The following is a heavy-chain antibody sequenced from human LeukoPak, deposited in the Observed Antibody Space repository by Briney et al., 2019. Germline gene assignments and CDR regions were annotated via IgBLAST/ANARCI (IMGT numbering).Heavy chain of an antibody. CDR2: ISYDGSNK. V-gene: IGHV3-30*03. D-gene: IGHD3-10*01. J-gene: IGHJ4*01. Sequence: PGGSLRLSCAASGFTFSSYGMHWVRQAPGKGLEWVAVISYDGSNKYYADSVKGRFTISRDNSRNTLYLQMDSLRAVDTAVYYCASLGGGFFGEFFQRPSDYWGQGTLVTVSS. CDR1: GFTFSSYG. CDR3: ASLGGGFFGEFFQRPSDY.